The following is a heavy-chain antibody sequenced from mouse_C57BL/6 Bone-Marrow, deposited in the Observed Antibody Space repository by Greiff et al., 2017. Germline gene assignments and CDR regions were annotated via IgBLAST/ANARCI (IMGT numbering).Heavy chain of an antibody. Sequence: EVKLQESGPGLVKPSQSLSLTCSVTGYSITSGYYWNWIRQFPGNKLEWMGYISYDGSNNYNPSLKNRISITRDTSKNQFFLKLNSVTTEDTATYYCARGVYYGSSPWGQGTSVTVSS. J-gene: IGHJ4*01. CDR1: GYSITSGYY. CDR3: ARGVYYGSSP. V-gene: IGHV3-6*01. D-gene: IGHD1-1*01. CDR2: ISYDGSN.